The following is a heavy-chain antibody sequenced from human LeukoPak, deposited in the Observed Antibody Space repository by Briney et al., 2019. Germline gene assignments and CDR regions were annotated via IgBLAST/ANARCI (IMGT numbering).Heavy chain of an antibody. CDR1: GGTFSSYA. Sequence: SVKVSCKASGGTFSSYAISWVRQAPAQGLEWMGGIIPIFGTANYAQKFQGRVTITADESTSTAYMELSSLRSEDTAVYYCATWLYYYDSSGYYNYWGQGTLVTVSS. CDR3: ATWLYYYDSSGYYNY. CDR2: IIPIFGTA. J-gene: IGHJ4*02. D-gene: IGHD3-22*01. V-gene: IGHV1-69*13.